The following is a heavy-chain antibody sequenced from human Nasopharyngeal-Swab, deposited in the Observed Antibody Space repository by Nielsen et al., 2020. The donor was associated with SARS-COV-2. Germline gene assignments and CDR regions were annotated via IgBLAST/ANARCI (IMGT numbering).Heavy chain of an antibody. CDR3: ARARSTMIVVVTAFDI. CDR1: GGSISIVSYY. Sequence: SETLSLTCTVPGGSISIVSYYWSWIRQHPVKGLEWIGYIYYSGSTYYNPSLKSPVTISIDTSKYQFSLKLSSVTAAETAVYYCARARSTMIVVVTAFDIWGQGTMVTVSS. V-gene: IGHV4-31*01. CDR2: IYYSGST. D-gene: IGHD3-22*01. J-gene: IGHJ3*02.